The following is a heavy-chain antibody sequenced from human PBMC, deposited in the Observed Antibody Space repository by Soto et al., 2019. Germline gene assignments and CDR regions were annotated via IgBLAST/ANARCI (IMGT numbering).Heavy chain of an antibody. CDR2: ISAYNGNT. D-gene: IGHD2-2*02. V-gene: IGHV1-18*01. J-gene: IGHJ5*02. CDR3: ARVVVVPAAIRGVNWFDP. CDR1: GYTFTSYG. Sequence: ASVKVSCKASGYTFTSYGTSWVRQAPGQGLEWMGWISAYNGNTNYAQKLQGRVTMTTDTSTSTAYMELRSLRSDDTAVYYCARVVVVPAAIRGVNWFDPWGQGTLVTVSS.